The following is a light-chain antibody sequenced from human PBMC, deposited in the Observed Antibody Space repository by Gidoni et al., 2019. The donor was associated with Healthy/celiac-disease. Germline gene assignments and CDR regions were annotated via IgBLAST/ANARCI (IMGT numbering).Light chain of an antibody. Sequence: QSALTQPASVSGSPGQSITTSCTGTSSDVGGYNYVSWYRQHPGKAPKLMIYDVSNRPSGVSTRFSGSKSGNTASLTISGLQAEDEADYYCSSYTSSSTLVVFGGGTKLTVL. V-gene: IGLV2-14*03. CDR3: SSYTSSSTLVV. J-gene: IGLJ2*01. CDR1: SSDVGGYNY. CDR2: DVS.